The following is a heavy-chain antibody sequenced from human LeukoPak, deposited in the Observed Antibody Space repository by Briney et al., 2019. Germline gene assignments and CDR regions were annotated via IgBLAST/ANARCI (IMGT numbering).Heavy chain of an antibody. Sequence: GGSLRLSCAASGFTFSNAWMSWVRQIPGKGLEWVGRIKSKTDGGTAYYAAPVKGRFTISRDDSKNTLYLQMISLKTEETAVYYCTTELFGGPNNWGRGTLVTVSS. CDR2: IKSKTDGGTA. CDR1: GFTFSNAW. V-gene: IGHV3-15*01. J-gene: IGHJ4*02. D-gene: IGHD3-10*02. CDR3: TTELFGGPNN.